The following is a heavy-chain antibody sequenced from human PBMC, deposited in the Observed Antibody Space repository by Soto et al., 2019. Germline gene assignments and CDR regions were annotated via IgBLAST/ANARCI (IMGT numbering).Heavy chain of an antibody. CDR2: IYYSGST. CDR1: GGSISRYY. V-gene: IGHV4-59*01. Sequence: PSETLSLTCTVSGGSISRYYWTWIRQPPGKGLEWIGYIYYSGSTNYNPSLKSRVTISVDTSKNQFSLKLSSVTAADTAVYYCARTLYSYGPRFDYWGQGTLVTVS. CDR3: ARTLYSYGPRFDY. J-gene: IGHJ4*02. D-gene: IGHD5-18*01.